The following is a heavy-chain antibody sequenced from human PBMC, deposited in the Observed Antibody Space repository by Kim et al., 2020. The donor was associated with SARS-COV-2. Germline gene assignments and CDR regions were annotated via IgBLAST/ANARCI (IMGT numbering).Heavy chain of an antibody. Sequence: SETLSLTCTVSGYSISSGYYWGWIRQPPGKGLEWIGSIYHSGSTSYNPSLKSRVTISVDTSKNQFSLKLSSVTAADTAVFYCARLVFPSSFCYPSYYYGMDVWGQGTTVTVSS. D-gene: IGHD6-13*01. J-gene: IGHJ6*02. V-gene: IGHV4-38-2*02. CDR3: ARLVFPSSFCYPSYYYGMDV. CDR2: IYHSGST. CDR1: GYSISSGYY.